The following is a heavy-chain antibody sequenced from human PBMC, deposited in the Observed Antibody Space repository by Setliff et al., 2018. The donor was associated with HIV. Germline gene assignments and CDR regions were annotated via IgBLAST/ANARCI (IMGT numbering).Heavy chain of an antibody. CDR1: GYIFTSYD. CDR2: MSPKSGNT. CDR3: ARGLNVLSGYTWVV. D-gene: IGHD3-3*01. Sequence: GASVKVSCKASGYIFTSYDIHWVRQATGQGLEWMGRMSPKSGNTGNTQKFRGRITTTRDTSTNTAYMELSSLTSDDTAVYYCARGLNVLSGYTWVVWGQGTPVTVS. J-gene: IGHJ4*02. V-gene: IGHV1-8*02.